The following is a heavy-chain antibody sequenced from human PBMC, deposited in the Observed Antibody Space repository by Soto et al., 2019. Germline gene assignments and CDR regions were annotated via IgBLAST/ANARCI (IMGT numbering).Heavy chain of an antibody. CDR1: GFTFGNYA. CDR2: LSGSSLNT. CDR3: TTQFFLSSRKPPEDV. V-gene: IGHV3-23*01. Sequence: EVRLLESGGGLVQPGGSLRLSCEASGFTFGNYAMTWVRQGPGRGLEWVSALSGSSLNTYYADSVKGWFTISRDNSKNTMYLEMNSLRVDDTAVYYCTTQFFLSSRKPPEDVWGQGTPVAVSS. J-gene: IGHJ6*02.